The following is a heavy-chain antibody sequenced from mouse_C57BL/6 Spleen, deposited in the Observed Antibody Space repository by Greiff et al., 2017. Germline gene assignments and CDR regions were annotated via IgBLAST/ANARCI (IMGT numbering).Heavy chain of an antibody. V-gene: IGHV1-26*01. J-gene: IGHJ3*01. Sequence: EVQLQQSGPELVKPGASVKISCKASGYTFTDYYMNWVKQSHGKSLEWIGDINPNNGGTSYNQKFKGKATLTVDKSSSTAYMELRSLTSEDSAVXYCARSYGWGQGTLVTVSA. CDR3: ARSYG. D-gene: IGHD2-12*01. CDR1: GYTFTDYY. CDR2: INPNNGGT.